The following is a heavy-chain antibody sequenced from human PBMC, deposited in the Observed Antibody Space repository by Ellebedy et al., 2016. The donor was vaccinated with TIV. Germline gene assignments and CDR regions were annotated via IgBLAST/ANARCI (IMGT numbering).Heavy chain of an antibody. CDR2: ISSSSSYI. V-gene: IGHV3-21*01. CDR3: ARDDSYGDYVY. D-gene: IGHD4-17*01. J-gene: IGHJ4*02. Sequence: GESLKISXAASGFTVSSNYMSWVRQAPGKGLEWVSSISSSSSYIYYADSVEGRFTISRDNAKNSLYLQMNSLRAEDTAVYYCARDDSYGDYVYWGQGTLVTVSS. CDR1: GFTVSSNY.